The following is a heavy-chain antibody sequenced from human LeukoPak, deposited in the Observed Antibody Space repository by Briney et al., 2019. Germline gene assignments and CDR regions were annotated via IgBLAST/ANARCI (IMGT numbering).Heavy chain of an antibody. CDR3: ARAVAAVGADY. Sequence: GGSLRLSCAASGFTFNNYWMHWVRQGPGKGLVWVSRINTDGSSTIYADSAKGRFTISRDNAKNTLYLQMNSLRAEDTAVYYCARAVAAVGADYWGQGTLVTVSS. CDR2: INTDGSST. J-gene: IGHJ4*02. CDR1: GFTFNNYW. V-gene: IGHV3-74*01. D-gene: IGHD6-13*01.